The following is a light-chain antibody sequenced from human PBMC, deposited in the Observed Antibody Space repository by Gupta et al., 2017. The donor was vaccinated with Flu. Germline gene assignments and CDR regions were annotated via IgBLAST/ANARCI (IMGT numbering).Light chain of an antibody. J-gene: IGLJ1*01. CDR1: TLSEKY. Sequence: YELSQPPSVSVSPGKTASIACSGDTLSEKYIFWYQQKAGQSPLLVIYQDNRRPSGVPERFSGSNSGNTASLTISGTQAVDEADYYCQTWDASTSHYVFGPGTKVTVL. CDR2: QDN. CDR3: QTWDASTSHYV. V-gene: IGLV3-1*01.